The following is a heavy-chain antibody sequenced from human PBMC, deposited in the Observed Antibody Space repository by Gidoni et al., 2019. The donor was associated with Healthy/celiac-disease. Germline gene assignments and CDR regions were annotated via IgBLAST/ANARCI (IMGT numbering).Heavy chain of an antibody. CDR1: GFTFGSYS. CDR3: ARDRGFSAARALWFDP. CDR2: ISSSSSYI. D-gene: IGHD6-6*01. V-gene: IGHV3-21*01. J-gene: IGHJ5*02. Sequence: EVQLVESGGGLVKPGGSLRLSCAASGFTFGSYSMNWVRQAPGQGLEWVSSISSSSSYIYYADSVKGRFTISRDNAKNSLYLQMNSLRAEDTAVYYCARDRGFSAARALWFDPWGQGTLVTVSS.